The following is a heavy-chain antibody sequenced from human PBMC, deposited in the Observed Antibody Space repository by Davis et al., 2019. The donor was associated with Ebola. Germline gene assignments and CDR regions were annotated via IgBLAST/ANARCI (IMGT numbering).Heavy chain of an antibody. CDR2: IWYDGSNK. D-gene: IGHD3-22*01. V-gene: IGHV3-33*08. J-gene: IGHJ4*02. CDR1: GFTFSHYG. CDR3: ARVGGYDSSGIDY. Sequence: GESLKISCAASGFTFSHYGMHWVRQAPGKGLEWVAVIWYDGSNKYYADSVKGRFTISRDNSKNTLYLQMNSLRAEDTAVYYCARVGGYDSSGIDYWGQGTLVTVSS.